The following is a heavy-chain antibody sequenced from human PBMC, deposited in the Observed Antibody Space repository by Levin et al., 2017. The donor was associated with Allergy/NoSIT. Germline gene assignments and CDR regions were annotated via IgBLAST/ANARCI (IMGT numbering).Heavy chain of an antibody. J-gene: IGHJ4*02. CDR3: ARQELLYYFDY. Sequence: GSLRLSCTVSGGSISSSSYYWGWIRQPPGKGLEWIGSIYYSGSTYYNPSLKSRVTISVDTSKNQFSLKLSSVTAADTAVYYCARQELLYYFDYWGQGTLVTVSS. V-gene: IGHV4-39*07. D-gene: IGHD1-7*01. CDR1: GGSISSSSYY. CDR2: IYYSGST.